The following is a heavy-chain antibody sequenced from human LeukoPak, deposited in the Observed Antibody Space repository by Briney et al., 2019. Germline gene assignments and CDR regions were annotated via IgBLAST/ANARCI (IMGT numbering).Heavy chain of an antibody. CDR1: GFTFSSYG. J-gene: IGHJ4*02. CDR2: ISYDGSNK. D-gene: IGHD3-10*01. V-gene: IGHV3-30*03. CDR3: TLGGSGSYPLDY. Sequence: PGGSPRLSCAASGFTFSSYGMHWVRQAPGKGLEWVAVISYDGSNKYYADSVKGRFTISRDNSKNTLYLQMNSLRAEDTAVYYCTLGGSGSYPLDYWGQGTLVTVSS.